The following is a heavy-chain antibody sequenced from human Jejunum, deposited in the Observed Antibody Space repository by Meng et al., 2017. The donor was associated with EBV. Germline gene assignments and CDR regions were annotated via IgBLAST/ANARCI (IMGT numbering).Heavy chain of an antibody. CDR2: VIPIFATE. J-gene: IGHJ5*02. D-gene: IGHD3-16*01. CDR3: ARGSGAGGRDWFDP. V-gene: IGHV1-69*06. Sequence: QVQLVQSVAEVKKPXSSVKVSCXASGGTFSNYAFSWVRQAPGQGLEWMGGVIPIFATENYAQKFQGRVTITADKSTSTAYMELRSLRSEDTAVYFCARGSGAGGRDWFDPWGQGTLVTVSS. CDR1: GGTFSNYA.